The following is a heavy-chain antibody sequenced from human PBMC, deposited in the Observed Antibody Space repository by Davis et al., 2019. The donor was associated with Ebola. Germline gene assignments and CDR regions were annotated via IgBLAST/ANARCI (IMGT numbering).Heavy chain of an antibody. D-gene: IGHD6-6*01. CDR1: GGTFSSYA. CDR2: IIPIFGTA. V-gene: IGHV1-69*13. CDR3: ARGVGSSSSRYYYMDV. J-gene: IGHJ6*03. Sequence: SVKVSCKASGGTFSSYAISWVRQAPGQGLEWMGGIIPIFGTANYAQKFQGRVTLTADESTSTAYMELSSLRSEDTAVYYCARGVGSSSSRYYYMDVWGKGTTVTVSS.